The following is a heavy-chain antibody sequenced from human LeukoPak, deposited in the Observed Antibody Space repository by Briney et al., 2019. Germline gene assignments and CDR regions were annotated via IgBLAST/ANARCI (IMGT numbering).Heavy chain of an antibody. V-gene: IGHV3-7*01. Sequence: GGSLRLSCAASGFTFSSYSMNWVRQAPGKGLEWVANMNQDGSEKYYVDSVKGRFTISRDNAKNSVYLQMNSLRAEDTALYYCARDPFLGLWGRGTLVTVSS. CDR1: GFTFSSYS. CDR2: MNQDGSEK. CDR3: ARDPFLGL. J-gene: IGHJ2*01.